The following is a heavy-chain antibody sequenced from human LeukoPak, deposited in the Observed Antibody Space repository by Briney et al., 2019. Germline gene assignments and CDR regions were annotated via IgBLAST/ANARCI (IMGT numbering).Heavy chain of an antibody. CDR3: TTEGYGDAFDI. Sequence: GGSLRLSCAASGFTFSDAWMNWVRQAPGKGLEWVGRIKSKTYGGTTDYAAPVKGRFTISRDDSKRTLYLQMSSLKTQDTAVYYCTTEGYGDAFDIWGQGTMVTVSS. CDR2: IKSKTYGGTT. D-gene: IGHD5-18*01. V-gene: IGHV3-15*07. J-gene: IGHJ3*02. CDR1: GFTFSDAW.